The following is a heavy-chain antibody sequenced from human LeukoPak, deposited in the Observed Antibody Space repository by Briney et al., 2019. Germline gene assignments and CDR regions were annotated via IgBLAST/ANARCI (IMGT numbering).Heavy chain of an antibody. J-gene: IGHJ4*02. CDR1: GDSISSLY. Sequence: SETLSLTCSVSGDSISSLYWNWIRQPPGKGLEWIGYIYFSGSTNYNPSLERRVTISVDTSKNQFSLKVSSVTAADTAVYYCAREGRDGYNPLDYWGQGTLVTVSS. CDR2: IYFSGST. V-gene: IGHV4-59*11. D-gene: IGHD5-24*01. CDR3: AREGRDGYNPLDY.